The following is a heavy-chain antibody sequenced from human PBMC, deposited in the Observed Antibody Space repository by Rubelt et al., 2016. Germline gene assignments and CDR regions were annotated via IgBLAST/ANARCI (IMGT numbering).Heavy chain of an antibody. D-gene: IGHD2-2*01. CDR1: SDSITRSAYY. Sequence: QLQLQESGPGLVKPSETLSLTCTVSSDSITRSAYYWTWIRQHPGKGLEWIGYIYYSGSTYYNPSLKSRVTISVDTSKNQCSLKLSSGTAADTAVYYCARRPAGLYQPIDHWGQGTLVTVSS. CDR3: ARRPAGLYQPIDH. J-gene: IGHJ4*02. V-gene: IGHV4-31*03. CDR2: IYYSGST.